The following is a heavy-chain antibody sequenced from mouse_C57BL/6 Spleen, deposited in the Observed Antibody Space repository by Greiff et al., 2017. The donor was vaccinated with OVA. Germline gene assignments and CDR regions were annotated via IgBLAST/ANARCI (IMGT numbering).Heavy chain of an antibody. CDR3: ARRPITTVVYWYFDV. V-gene: IGHV2-9-1*01. CDR2: IWTGGGT. Sequence: VKLQESGPGLVAPSQSLSITCTVSGFSLTSYAISWVRQPPGKGLEWLGVIWTGGGTNYNSALKYRLSISKDNSNSQVFLKMNSLQTDYTARYYCARRPITTVVYWYFDVWGTGTTVTVSS. J-gene: IGHJ1*03. CDR1: GFSLTSYA. D-gene: IGHD1-1*01.